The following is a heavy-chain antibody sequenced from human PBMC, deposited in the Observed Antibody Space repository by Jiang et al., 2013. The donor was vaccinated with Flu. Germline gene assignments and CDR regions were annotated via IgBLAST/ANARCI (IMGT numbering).Heavy chain of an antibody. CDR2: IYYSGST. Sequence: GSYYWSWIRQPPGKGLEWIGYIYYSGSTNYNPSLKSRVTISVDTSKNQFSLKLSSVTAADTAVYYCARDDKVTKNFDYWGQGTLVTVSS. J-gene: IGHJ4*02. D-gene: IGHD4-17*01. CDR1: GSYY. V-gene: IGHV4-61*01. CDR3: ARDDKVTKNFDY.